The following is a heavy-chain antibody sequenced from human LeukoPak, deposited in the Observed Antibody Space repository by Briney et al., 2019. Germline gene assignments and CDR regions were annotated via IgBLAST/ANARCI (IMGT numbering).Heavy chain of an antibody. CDR1: GYTFTNYH. V-gene: IGHV1-46*01. CDR3: ARDSGTVSDAFDI. J-gene: IGHJ3*02. CDR2: INPSGGST. D-gene: IGHD4-11*01. Sequence: ASVKVSCKASGYTFTNYHIHWVRQAPGQGLEWMGIINPSGGSTRYAQKFQGRVTMTRDTSTGTIYMELSSLRSEDTAVYFCARDSGTVSDAFDIWGQGTMVTVSS.